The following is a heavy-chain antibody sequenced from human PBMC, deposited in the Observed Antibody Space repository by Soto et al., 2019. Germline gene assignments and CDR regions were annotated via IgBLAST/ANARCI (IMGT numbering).Heavy chain of an antibody. CDR1: GYTFNRYG. V-gene: IGHV1-18*01. D-gene: IGHD2-15*01. CDR2: ISAYNGIA. CDR3: ARLCGSGGSCYDY. J-gene: IGHJ4*02. Sequence: ASVKVSCKASGYTFNRYGISWVRQAPGQGLEWMGWISAYNGIANYAQKFQGRVTITADKSTSTAYMELSSLRSEDTAVYYCARLCGSGGSCYDYWGQGTLVTVSS.